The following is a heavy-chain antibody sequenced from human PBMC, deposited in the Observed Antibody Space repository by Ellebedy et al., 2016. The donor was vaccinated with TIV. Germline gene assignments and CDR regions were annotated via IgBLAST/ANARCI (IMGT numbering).Heavy chain of an antibody. J-gene: IGHJ6*01. D-gene: IGHD5-12*01. CDR1: GFSFTNSW. Sequence: GESLKISCKGSGFSFTNSWIAWVRQMPGNGLQWMGIIHPGDSDTRYSPSFHGQVTISADKSINPADLPWSSLKASDTAMYYCARRQIVASTWLKKRTGDGMDVWGQGTTVIVSS. CDR2: IHPGDSDT. CDR3: ARRQIVASTWLKKRTGDGMDV. V-gene: IGHV5-51*01.